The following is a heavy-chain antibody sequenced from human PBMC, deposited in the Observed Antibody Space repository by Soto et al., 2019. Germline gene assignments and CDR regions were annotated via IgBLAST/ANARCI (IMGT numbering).Heavy chain of an antibody. Sequence: ASVKVSCKASGYTFTGYYMHWVRQAPGQGLEWMGWISPDSGGTNYAQKFQGRVTMTRDTSITTAYMELTSLRSDDTAVYFCARDSGYCTSTSCYYFDSWGQGSQVTVSS. V-gene: IGHV1-2*02. D-gene: IGHD2-2*01. CDR2: ISPDSGGT. J-gene: IGHJ4*02. CDR3: ARDSGYCTSTSCYYFDS. CDR1: GYTFTGYY.